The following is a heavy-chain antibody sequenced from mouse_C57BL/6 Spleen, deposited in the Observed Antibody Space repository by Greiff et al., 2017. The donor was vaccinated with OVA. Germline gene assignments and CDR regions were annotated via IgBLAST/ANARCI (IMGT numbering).Heavy chain of an antibody. CDR3: ARHPLYSNYLDY. D-gene: IGHD2-5*01. Sequence: EVMLVESGGDLVKPGGSLKLSCAASGFTFSSYGMSWVRQTPDKRLEWVATISSGGSYTYYPDSVKGRFTISRDNAKNPLYLQMSSLKSEDTAMYYCARHPLYSNYLDYWGQGTTLTVSS. CDR1: GFTFSSYG. J-gene: IGHJ2*01. V-gene: IGHV5-6*01. CDR2: ISSGGSYT.